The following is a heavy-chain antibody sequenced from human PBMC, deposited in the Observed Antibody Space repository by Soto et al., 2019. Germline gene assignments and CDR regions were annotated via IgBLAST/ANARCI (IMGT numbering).Heavy chain of an antibody. D-gene: IGHD4-17*01. Sequence: SETLSLTCTVSGGSISSGGYYWSWIRQHPGKGLEWIGYINYSGSTYYNPSLKSRVTISVDTSKNQFSLKLSSVTAADTAVYYCARVRTTVTTSRIDYWGQGTLVTVSS. J-gene: IGHJ4*02. CDR3: ARVRTTVTTSRIDY. V-gene: IGHV4-31*03. CDR2: INYSGST. CDR1: GGSISSGGYY.